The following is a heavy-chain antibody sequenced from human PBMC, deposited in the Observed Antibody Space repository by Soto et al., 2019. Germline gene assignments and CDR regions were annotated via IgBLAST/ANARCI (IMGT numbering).Heavy chain of an antibody. J-gene: IGHJ6*02. CDR3: ARDLVGGSPAYYYGMDV. D-gene: IGHD1-26*01. V-gene: IGHV1-69*01. CDR1: GGTFSSYA. CDR2: IIPISGTA. Sequence: QVQLVQSGAEVKKPGSSVKVSCKVSGGTFSSYAISWVRQAPGQGLQWMGGIIPISGTADYAQKFQGRVTIIADEFTNTAYMELSSLRSEDTAVYYCARDLVGGSPAYYYGMDVWGQGTTVTVSS.